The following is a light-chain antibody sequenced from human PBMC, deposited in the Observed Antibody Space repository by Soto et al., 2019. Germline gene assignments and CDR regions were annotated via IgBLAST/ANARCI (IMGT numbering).Light chain of an antibody. V-gene: IGKV1-5*01. Sequence: DIQMTQSPSTLSASVGDRVTITCRASQSISNWLAWYQQKPGKAPKFLIYDASSLESGVPSRFSGSGSGTEFTLTISSLQPDDVATYYCQQYNTYSWTFGQGTKVEVK. J-gene: IGKJ1*01. CDR3: QQYNTYSWT. CDR2: DAS. CDR1: QSISNW.